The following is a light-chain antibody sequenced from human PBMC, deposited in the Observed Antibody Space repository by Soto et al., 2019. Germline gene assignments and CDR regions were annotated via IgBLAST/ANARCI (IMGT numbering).Light chain of an antibody. Sequence: QSALTQPHSASGSPGQSVTISCTGTSSDVGGYNYVSGYQQHPGKAPKLMIYEVSQRPSGVPDRFSGSKSGNTASLTVSGLPAEDEGDYYCSAYGGSNNFVILGGGTKLTVL. CDR3: SAYGGSNNFVI. J-gene: IGLJ2*01. CDR1: SSDVGGYNY. V-gene: IGLV2-8*01. CDR2: EVS.